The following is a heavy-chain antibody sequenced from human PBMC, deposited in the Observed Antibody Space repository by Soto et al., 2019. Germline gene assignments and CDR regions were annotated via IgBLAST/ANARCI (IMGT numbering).Heavy chain of an antibody. Sequence: QVQLVQSGAEVKKPGASVKVSCKASGYTFTSYDINWVRQATGQGLEWMGWMNPNSGNTGYAQKFQGRATMTTNTSISTAYLELSSLRSEDAAVYYCALLQLGSGWYFDLWGRGTLVTVSS. J-gene: IGHJ2*01. D-gene: IGHD7-27*01. V-gene: IGHV1-8*01. CDR2: MNPNSGNT. CDR1: GYTFTSYD. CDR3: ALLQLGSGWYFDL.